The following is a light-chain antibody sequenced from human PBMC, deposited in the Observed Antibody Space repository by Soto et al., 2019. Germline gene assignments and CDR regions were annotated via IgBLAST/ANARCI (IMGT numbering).Light chain of an antibody. V-gene: IGLV2-14*01. CDR3: SSYTSRRDYV. CDR1: SSDVGGYNY. Sequence: QSALTQPASVSGSPGQSITISCTGTSSDVGGYNYVSWYQQHPGKAPKLMIYDVSNRPSGVSNRFSGSKSGNTASLTISGLQAEDEADYYCSSYTSRRDYVFGTGTKLTVL. J-gene: IGLJ1*01. CDR2: DVS.